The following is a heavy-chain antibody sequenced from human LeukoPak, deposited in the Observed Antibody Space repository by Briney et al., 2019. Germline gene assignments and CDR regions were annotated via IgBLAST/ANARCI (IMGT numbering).Heavy chain of an antibody. D-gene: IGHD3-10*01. V-gene: IGHV3-15*07. J-gene: IGHJ5*02. Sequence: PGGSLRLSCAASGFTFSNAWMNWVRQAPGKGLEWVGRIKSKTDGGTTDYAAPVKGRFTISRDDSKNTPYLQMNSLKTEDTAVYYCTTDHIRGDWFDPWGQGTLVTVSS. CDR1: GFTFSNAW. CDR2: IKSKTDGGTT. CDR3: TTDHIRGDWFDP.